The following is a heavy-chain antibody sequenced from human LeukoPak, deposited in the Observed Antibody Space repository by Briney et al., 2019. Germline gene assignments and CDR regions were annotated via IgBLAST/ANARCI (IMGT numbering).Heavy chain of an antibody. CDR2: IYYSGST. Sequence: SETLSLTWTVSGGSISSYYWSWIRQPPGKGLEWIGYIYYSGSTNYNPSLKSRVTISVDTSKNQLSLTLNTVTAAVAAVYYCARPISSYGAFFFDSWGQGTLVTVSS. J-gene: IGHJ4*02. D-gene: IGHD5-18*01. V-gene: IGHV4-59*08. CDR1: GGSISSYY. CDR3: ARPISSYGAFFFDS.